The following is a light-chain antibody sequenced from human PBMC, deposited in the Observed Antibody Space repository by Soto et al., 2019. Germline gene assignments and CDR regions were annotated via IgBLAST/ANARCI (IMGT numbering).Light chain of an antibody. CDR3: QQRSNWR. V-gene: IGKV1-39*01. J-gene: IGKJ4*01. Sequence: DIQMTQSPSSLSASVGDRVTITCRASQSISSYLNWYQQKPGKAPKLLIDAASSLQSGVPSRFSGSGSGTDFTLTISSLEPEDFAVYYCQQRSNWRFGGGTKVDIK. CDR2: AAS. CDR1: QSISSY.